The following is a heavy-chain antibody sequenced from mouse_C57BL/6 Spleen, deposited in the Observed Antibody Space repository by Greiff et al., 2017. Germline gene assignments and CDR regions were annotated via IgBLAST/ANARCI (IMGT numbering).Heavy chain of an antibody. D-gene: IGHD2-5*01. CDR1: GYTFTDYN. J-gene: IGHJ4*01. CDR2: INPNNGGT. CDR3: ARSSHYSNYGAMDY. V-gene: IGHV1-22*01. Sequence: VQLKQSGPELVKPGASVKMSCKASGYTFTDYNMHWVKQSHGKSLEWIGYINPNNGGTSYNQKFKGKATLTVNKSSSTAYMELRSLTSEDSAVYYCARSSHYSNYGAMDYWGQGTSVTVSS.